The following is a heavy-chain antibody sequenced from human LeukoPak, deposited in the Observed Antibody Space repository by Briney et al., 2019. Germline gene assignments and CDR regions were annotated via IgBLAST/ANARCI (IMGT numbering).Heavy chain of an antibody. J-gene: IGHJ4*02. V-gene: IGHV3-48*01. CDR1: GFSFSSYS. Sequence: GGSLRLSCAASGFSFSSYSMNWVPQAPRKGLEWVSYISSSSSTIYYADSVKGRSTISRDNAKNSLYLQMNSLRAADTAVYYCAKNDFWSGYVSYYFDYWGQGTLVTVSS. CDR3: AKNDFWSGYVSYYFDY. CDR2: ISSSSSTI. D-gene: IGHD3-3*01.